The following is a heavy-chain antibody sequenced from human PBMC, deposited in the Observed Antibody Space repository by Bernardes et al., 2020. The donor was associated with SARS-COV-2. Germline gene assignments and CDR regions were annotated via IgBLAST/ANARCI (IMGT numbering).Heavy chain of an antibody. Sequence: ASVKVSCKASGYTFTNFGISWVRQAPGQGLEWMGWISAYDGKTNYAQKLQGRVNLTTDTSTSTAYMELRSLTSDDTAVYYCARKSAGYSLPHYWGQGTLVNVSS. CDR2: ISAYDGKT. CDR1: GYTFTNFG. CDR3: ARKSAGYSLPHY. V-gene: IGHV1-18*01. D-gene: IGHD1-26*01. J-gene: IGHJ4*02.